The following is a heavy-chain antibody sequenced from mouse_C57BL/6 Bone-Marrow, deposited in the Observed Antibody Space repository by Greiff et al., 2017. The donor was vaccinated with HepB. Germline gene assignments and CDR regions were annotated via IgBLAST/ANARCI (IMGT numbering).Heavy chain of an antibody. CDR3: ARDGGVTTGYFDY. V-gene: IGHV5-16*01. J-gene: IGHJ2*01. CDR1: GFTFSDYY. D-gene: IGHD2-2*01. CDR2: INYDGSST. Sequence: EVMLVESEGGLVQPGSSMKLSCTASGFTFSDYYMAWVRQVPEKGLEWVANINYDGSSTYYLDSLKSRFIISRDNAKNILYLQMSSLKSEDTATYYCARDGGVTTGYFDYWGQGTTLTVSS.